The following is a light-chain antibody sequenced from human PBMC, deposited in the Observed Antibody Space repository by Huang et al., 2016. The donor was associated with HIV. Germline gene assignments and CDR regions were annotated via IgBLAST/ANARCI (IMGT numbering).Light chain of an antibody. J-gene: IGKJ2*01. CDR3: QQHYSSPPT. CDR2: WAS. V-gene: IGKV4-1*01. CDR1: QSLLYNSNNKNY. Sequence: IVMTQSPDSLAVSLGERATINCKSSQSLLYNSNNKNYLAWYQQKPGQPPNLLIYWASSRKAGVPDRFSGSGSETDFTLTISSLQAEDVAVYYCQQHYSSPPTFGQGTKLEIK.